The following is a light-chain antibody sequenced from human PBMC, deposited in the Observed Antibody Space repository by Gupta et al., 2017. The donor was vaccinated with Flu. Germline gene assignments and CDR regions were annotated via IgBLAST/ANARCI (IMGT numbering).Light chain of an antibody. V-gene: IGKV1-39*01. J-gene: IGKJ1*01. CDR2: SAS. Sequence: DIQMTQSPSSLSASVGDRVTITCRASQDIHNYLNWYQQKAGKAPKLLGYSASSLRDGVPSGFSGSGSGTDFTLTSSSLQPEDFATYYCQQSHTPPWTFGQGTKVEVK. CDR1: QDIHNY. CDR3: QQSHTPPWT.